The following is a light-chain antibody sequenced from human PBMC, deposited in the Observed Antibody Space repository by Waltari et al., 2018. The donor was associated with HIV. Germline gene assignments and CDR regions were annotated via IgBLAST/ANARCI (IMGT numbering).Light chain of an antibody. Sequence: DIVMTQSPLSLPVTPGEPASISCRSSQSLLHSNGYNYLDWYLQKPGQSPQVLIYLGSNRDSGVPDRFSGSGSGTDFTLKISRVEAEDVGVYYCMQALQTPITFGQGTRLEIK. CDR2: LGS. CDR3: MQALQTPIT. J-gene: IGKJ5*01. V-gene: IGKV2-28*01. CDR1: QSLLHSNGYNY.